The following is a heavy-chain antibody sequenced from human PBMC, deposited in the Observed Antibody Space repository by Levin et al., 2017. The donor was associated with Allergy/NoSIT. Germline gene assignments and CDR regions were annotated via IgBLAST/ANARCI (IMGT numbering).Heavy chain of an antibody. CDR3: ARGGSSSWN. V-gene: IGHV4-59*01. Sequence: PSETLSLTCTVSGGSISSYYWSWIRQPPGKGLEWIGYIYYSGSTNYNPSLKSRVTISVDTSKNQFSLKLSSVTAADTAVYYCARGGSSSWNWGQGTLVTVSS. D-gene: IGHD6-13*01. CDR1: GGSISSYY. J-gene: IGHJ4*02. CDR2: IYYSGST.